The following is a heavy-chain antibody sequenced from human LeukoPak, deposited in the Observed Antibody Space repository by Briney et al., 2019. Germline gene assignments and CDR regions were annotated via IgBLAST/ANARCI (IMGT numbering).Heavy chain of an antibody. Sequence: GGSLRLSCAASGFTFSSYAMHWVRQAPGKGLEYVSAISCNGGSTYYANSVKGRFTISRDNSKNTLYLQMGSLRTEDMAVYYCARRPYSGTYYVDYWGQGTLVTVSS. D-gene: IGHD1-26*01. CDR3: ARRPYSGTYYVDY. V-gene: IGHV3-64*01. CDR1: GFTFSSYA. J-gene: IGHJ4*02. CDR2: ISCNGGST.